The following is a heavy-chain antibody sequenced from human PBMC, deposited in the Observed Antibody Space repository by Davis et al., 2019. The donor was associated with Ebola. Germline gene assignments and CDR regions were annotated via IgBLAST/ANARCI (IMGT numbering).Heavy chain of an antibody. V-gene: IGHV3-53*01. CDR3: ARDPSSYDSAGWGF. Sequence: GESLKIFCAASGFTISSSYMSWVRRAPGEGLEWVSSLYSAGASYYADFVKGRFTVSRDASKNTLYLQMNSLRAEDTAVYYCARDPSSYDSAGWGFWGQGTLVTVSS. CDR1: GFTISSSY. D-gene: IGHD3-22*01. J-gene: IGHJ4*02. CDR2: LYSAGAS.